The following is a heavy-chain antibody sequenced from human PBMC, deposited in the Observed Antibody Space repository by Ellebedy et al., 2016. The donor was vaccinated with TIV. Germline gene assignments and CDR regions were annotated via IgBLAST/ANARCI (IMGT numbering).Heavy chain of an antibody. Sequence: MPGGSLRLSCTVSGVSTGSYYWTWIRQPPGKGLEWIGYIYYSETTDYKPSLKSRVTISLDTSTNQLSLELRSVTAADTAVYYCVRRRPRPYNWFEPWGQGTLVTVSS. CDR3: VRRRPRPYNWFEP. J-gene: IGHJ5*02. D-gene: IGHD6-6*01. V-gene: IGHV4-59*01. CDR2: IYYSETT. CDR1: GVSTGSYY.